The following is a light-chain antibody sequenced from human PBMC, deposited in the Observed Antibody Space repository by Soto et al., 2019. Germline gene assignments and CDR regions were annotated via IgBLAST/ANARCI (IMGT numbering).Light chain of an antibody. CDR1: QSVNSH. CDR3: QQRSNWPRT. CDR2: DTS. Sequence: EIVLTQSPATLSLSPGERATLSCRASQSVNSHLAWYQHKPGPAPRLLIYDTSNRATGIPARFSGSGSGTDFTLTISSLEPEDFAVYYCQQRSNWPRTFGQGTKLEI. V-gene: IGKV3-11*01. J-gene: IGKJ2*01.